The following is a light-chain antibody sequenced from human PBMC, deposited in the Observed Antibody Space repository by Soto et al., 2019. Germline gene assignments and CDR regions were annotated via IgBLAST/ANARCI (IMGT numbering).Light chain of an antibody. CDR3: AAWDDSLDGVV. V-gene: IGLV1-44*01. CDR2: SNN. J-gene: IGLJ2*01. Sequence: QSVLTQPPSASGTPGQRVTISCSGSSSNIGTNAVNWYLQLPGTAPKLLIYSNNQRPSGVPDRFSGSKSGTSASLAIGGLQSEDEADYYCAAWDDSLDGVVFGGGTKLTVL. CDR1: SSNIGTNA.